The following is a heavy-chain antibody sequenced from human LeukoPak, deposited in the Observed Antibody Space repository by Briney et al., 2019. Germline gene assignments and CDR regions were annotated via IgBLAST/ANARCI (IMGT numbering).Heavy chain of an antibody. J-gene: IGHJ4*02. Sequence: SETLSLTCAVYGGSFSGFYWSWIRQLPEKGLEWIGEISHNGGPNYNPSFESRVTISVDTSKNQFSLNLTSLTAADTAVYYCARGKKRQGLYDYWGPGTLATVSS. CDR1: GGSFSGFY. CDR2: ISHNGGP. CDR3: ARGKKRQGLYDY. V-gene: IGHV4-34*01.